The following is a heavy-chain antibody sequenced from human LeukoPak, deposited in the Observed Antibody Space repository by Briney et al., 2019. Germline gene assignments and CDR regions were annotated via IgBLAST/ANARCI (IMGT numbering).Heavy chain of an antibody. Sequence: GALRLSCVALEFSFETYWISWVGQAPGKGPGGVANINEDGIEKHYVGSVRGRFTISRDNADNSLHLQMNSLRPEDMAVYYCARGETMDVWGKGTTVTVSS. V-gene: IGHV3-7*01. CDR3: ARGETMDV. CDR1: EFSFETYW. D-gene: IGHD5-24*01. CDR2: INEDGIEK. J-gene: IGHJ6*03.